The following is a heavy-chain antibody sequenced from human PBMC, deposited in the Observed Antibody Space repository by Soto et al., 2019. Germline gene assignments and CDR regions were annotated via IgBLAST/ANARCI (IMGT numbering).Heavy chain of an antibody. V-gene: IGHV4-34*01. CDR1: GGSFSGYY. CDR3: AGGLSFPRTHKRFDP. J-gene: IGHJ5*02. Sequence: QVQLQQWGAGLLKPSETLSLTCAVYGGSFSGYYWSWIRQPPGKGLEWIGEINHSGSTNYNPSLKSRVTISVDTSKNQFSLKLSSVTAADTAVYYCAGGLSFPRTHKRFDPWGQGTLVTVSS. CDR2: INHSGST.